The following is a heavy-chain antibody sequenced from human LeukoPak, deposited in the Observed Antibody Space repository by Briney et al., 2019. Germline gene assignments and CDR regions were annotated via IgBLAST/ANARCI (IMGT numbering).Heavy chain of an antibody. Sequence: ASVKVSCKASGYTFTGYYIHWVRQAPGQGLEWMGWINPNINGTNYAQKFQGRVTMTRDTSISTAYMELSRLRSDDTAVYYCARDQVYYYGSGRTYYYYYMDVWGKGTTVTVSS. CDR1: GYTFTGYY. CDR3: ARDQVYYYGSGRTYYYYYMDV. J-gene: IGHJ6*03. CDR2: INPNINGT. D-gene: IGHD3-10*01. V-gene: IGHV1-2*02.